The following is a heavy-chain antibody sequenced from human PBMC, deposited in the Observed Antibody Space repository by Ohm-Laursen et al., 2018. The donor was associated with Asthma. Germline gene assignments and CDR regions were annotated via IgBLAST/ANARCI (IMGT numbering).Heavy chain of an antibody. CDR3: AKGSLMYSSGWYVADYFDY. J-gene: IGHJ4*02. D-gene: IGHD6-19*01. Sequence: SLRLSCAASGFTFSSYGMHWVRQAPGKGLEWVAVISYDGSNKYYADSVKGRFTISRDNSKNTLYLQMNSLRAEDTAVYYCAKGSLMYSSGWYVADYFDYWGQGTLVTVSS. CDR1: GFTFSSYG. CDR2: ISYDGSNK. V-gene: IGHV3-30*18.